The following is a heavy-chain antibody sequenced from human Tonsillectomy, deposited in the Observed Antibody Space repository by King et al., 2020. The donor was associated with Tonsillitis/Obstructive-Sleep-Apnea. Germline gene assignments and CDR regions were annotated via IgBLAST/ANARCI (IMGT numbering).Heavy chain of an antibody. CDR2: IWYDGSNK. Sequence: VQLVESGGGVVQPGRSLRLSCAASGFTFSSYGMHWVRQAPGKGLEWVAVIWYDGSNKYYADSVQGRFTISRDHSKNTLYLQMNSLRAEDTAVYYCARARYSSRRGEAPPNWFDPWGQGTLVTVSA. CDR1: GFTFSSYG. V-gene: IGHV3-33*01. CDR3: ARARYSSRRGEAPPNWFDP. J-gene: IGHJ5*02. D-gene: IGHD6-13*01.